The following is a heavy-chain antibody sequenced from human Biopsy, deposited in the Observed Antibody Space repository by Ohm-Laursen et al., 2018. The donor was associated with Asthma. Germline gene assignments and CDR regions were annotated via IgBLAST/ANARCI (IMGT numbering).Heavy chain of an antibody. J-gene: IGHJ3*01. V-gene: IGHV1-3*04. D-gene: IGHD3-9*01. Sequence: ASVKVSCKISGYNFISFAIHWVRQAPGQRLEWMGWVNTGNGDTKYSQKFQGRVTITRDTSASTAYMELRSLRSEDTATYYCARTYYDFLTGQVKDVFGVWGQGTMVTVSS. CDR2: VNTGNGDT. CDR1: GYNFISFA. CDR3: ARTYYDFLTGQVKDVFGV.